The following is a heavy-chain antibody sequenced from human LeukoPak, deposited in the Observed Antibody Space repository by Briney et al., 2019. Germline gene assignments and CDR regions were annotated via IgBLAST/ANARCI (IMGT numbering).Heavy chain of an antibody. CDR3: ARYAPEPGYDSGGPPLY. Sequence: GGSLRLSCAASGFTFSSYSMNWVRRAPGKGLEWVANIKQDGSEKYYVDSVKGRFTISRDNAKNSLYLQMNSLRAEDTAVYYCARYAPEPGYDSGGPPLYWGQGTLVTVSS. J-gene: IGHJ4*02. V-gene: IGHV3-7*01. CDR2: IKQDGSEK. D-gene: IGHD3-22*01. CDR1: GFTFSSYS.